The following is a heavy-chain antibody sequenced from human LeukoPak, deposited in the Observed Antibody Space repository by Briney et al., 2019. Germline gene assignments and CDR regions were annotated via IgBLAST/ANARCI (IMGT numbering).Heavy chain of an antibody. CDR3: AKRDTVVTQFDY. Sequence: GGSLRLSCAASGFTVSSNYMSWVRQAPGKGLEWVSVIYSGGSTYYADSVKGRFTISRDNSKNTLYLQMNSLRAEDTAVYYCAKRDTVVTQFDYWGQGTLVTVSS. CDR2: IYSGGST. J-gene: IGHJ4*02. D-gene: IGHD4-23*01. V-gene: IGHV3-53*01. CDR1: GFTVSSNY.